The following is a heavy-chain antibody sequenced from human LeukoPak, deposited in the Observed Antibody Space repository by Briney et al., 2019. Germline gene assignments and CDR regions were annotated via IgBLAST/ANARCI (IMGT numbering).Heavy chain of an antibody. D-gene: IGHD1-26*01. CDR1: SGSISGSDYY. V-gene: IGHV4-39*02. CDR3: ARGASGTLYDAFDI. Sequence: PSETLSLTCTVSSGSISGSDYYWCWIRQPPGKGLEWIGSINYSGNTYYDSSLKSRVTISVDTSKNHFSLRLSSVTAADTAVYYCARGASGTLYDAFDIWGQGTMVTVSS. CDR2: INYSGNT. J-gene: IGHJ3*02.